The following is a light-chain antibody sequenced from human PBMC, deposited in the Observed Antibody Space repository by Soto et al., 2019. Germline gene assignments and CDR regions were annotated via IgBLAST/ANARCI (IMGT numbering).Light chain of an antibody. J-gene: IGLJ1*01. CDR1: SSDVGNYNY. Sequence: QSALTQPRSVSGSPGQSVTVSCTGTSSDVGNYNYVTWYQQHPGKAPKLIISDVNRRPSGVPDRFSGSKSGNTASLTISGLQAEDEADYFCCSFAGRVFVFGTGTKLTVL. CDR2: DVN. V-gene: IGLV2-11*01. CDR3: CSFAGRVFV.